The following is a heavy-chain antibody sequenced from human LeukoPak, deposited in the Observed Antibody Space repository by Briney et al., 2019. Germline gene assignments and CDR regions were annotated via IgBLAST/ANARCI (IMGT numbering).Heavy chain of an antibody. D-gene: IGHD3-9*01. V-gene: IGHV3-48*03. CDR1: GFIFSSFE. J-gene: IGHJ4*02. Sequence: PGGSLRLSCVVSGFIFSSFEVNWVRQAPGKGLEWVSYISTRGGTIYYADSVKGRFTISRDNAKNSLYLQMNSLRAEDTAVYYCAGTDYDILTGYGIDYWGQGTLVTVSS. CDR3: AGTDYDILTGYGIDY. CDR2: ISTRGGTI.